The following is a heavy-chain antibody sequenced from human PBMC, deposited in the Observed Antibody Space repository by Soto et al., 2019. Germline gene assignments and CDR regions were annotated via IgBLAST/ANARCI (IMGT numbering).Heavy chain of an antibody. Sequence: GESLKFSCAASGFTFSSYSMNWVRQAPGKGLEWVSSISSSSSYIYYADSVKGRFTISRDNAKNSLYLQMNSLRAEDTAVYYCARVKRIPSDEYYFDYWGQGTLVTVSS. CDR1: GFTFSSYS. J-gene: IGHJ4*02. CDR2: ISSSSSYI. V-gene: IGHV3-21*01. D-gene: IGHD2-15*01. CDR3: ARVKRIPSDEYYFDY.